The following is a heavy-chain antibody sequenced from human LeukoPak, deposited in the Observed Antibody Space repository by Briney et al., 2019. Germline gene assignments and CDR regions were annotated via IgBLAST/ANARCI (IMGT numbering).Heavy chain of an antibody. Sequence: GGSLRLSCAASGLTFSDYAMTWVRQAPGKGLEWVATISGSGLMTYYADSVKGRFTVSGDNSKNTLYLQMSSLTAADTAVYYCAKDRSIGTYYTFDHWGQGTLVTVSS. D-gene: IGHD1-26*01. CDR1: GLTFSDYA. CDR2: ISGSGLMT. CDR3: AKDRSIGTYYTFDH. J-gene: IGHJ4*02. V-gene: IGHV3-23*01.